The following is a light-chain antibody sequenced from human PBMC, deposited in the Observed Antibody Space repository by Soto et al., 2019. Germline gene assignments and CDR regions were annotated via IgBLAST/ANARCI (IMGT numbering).Light chain of an antibody. V-gene: IGLV1-40*01. J-gene: IGLJ1*01. CDR1: SSNSGAGYA. CDR3: QSFDRGSSGVYV. CDR2: GII. Sequence: QSVLTQPPSVSGAPGQWLTIACTGSSSNSGAGYAGYWFQQLPVIAPKLLIFGIINRPSGVPYRFPGSKSGTSASLAITGLQAEDEGDYYCQSFDRGSSGVYVFGTGTKAPS.